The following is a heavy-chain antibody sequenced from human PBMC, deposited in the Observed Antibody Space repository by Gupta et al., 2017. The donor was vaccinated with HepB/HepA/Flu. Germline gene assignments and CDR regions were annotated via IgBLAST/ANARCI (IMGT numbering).Heavy chain of an antibody. J-gene: IGHJ4*02. V-gene: IGHV3-30*18. CDR1: GFTFSRYG. Sequence: QVHLVESGGGVVQPGRSLRLSCAASGFTFSRYGMNVVRQAPGKGLEWVAFISYDGSNKYYADSVKGRFTIARDNSKNTLDLQMSSLRAEDTAVYYCAKIPDDFWGQGTLVTVSS. CDR3: AKIPDDF. CDR2: ISYDGSNK.